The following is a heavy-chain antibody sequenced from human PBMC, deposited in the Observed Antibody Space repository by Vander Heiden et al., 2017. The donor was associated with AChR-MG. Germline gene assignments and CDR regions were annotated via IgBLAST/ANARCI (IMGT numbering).Heavy chain of an antibody. V-gene: IGHV1-2*06. D-gene: IGHD7-27*01. Sequence: QVQLVQSGAEVKKPGASVKVSCKASGYTFTGYCMHWVRQAPGQGLEWMGRINPNSGGTNYAQKFQGRVTMTRDTSISTAYMELSRLRSDDTAVYYCARVGHWGSRLPRFDPWGQGTLVTVSS. CDR2: INPNSGGT. J-gene: IGHJ5*02. CDR3: ARVGHWGSRLPRFDP. CDR1: GYTFTGYC.